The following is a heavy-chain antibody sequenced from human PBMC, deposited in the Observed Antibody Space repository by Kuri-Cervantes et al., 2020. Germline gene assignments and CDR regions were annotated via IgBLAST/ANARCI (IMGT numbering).Heavy chain of an antibody. Sequence: LSLTCAASGFTFSSYAMHWVRQAPGKGLEWVSSISSSSSYIYYADSVKGRFTISRDNSKNTLYLQMNSLRAEDTAVYYCISYNPNDYWGQGTLVTVSS. V-gene: IGHV3-21*04. CDR2: ISSSSSYI. J-gene: IGHJ4*02. CDR3: ISYNPNDY. CDR1: GFTFSSYA. D-gene: IGHD1-14*01.